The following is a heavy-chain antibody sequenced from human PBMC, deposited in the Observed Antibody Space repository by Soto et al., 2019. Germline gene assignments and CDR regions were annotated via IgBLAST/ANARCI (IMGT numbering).Heavy chain of an antibody. J-gene: IGHJ4*02. CDR2: IDHSGGP. D-gene: IGHD6-6*01. CDR3: AASRIAARPDRDY. CDR1: GASFSAYY. V-gene: IGHV4-34*01. Sequence: SETLSLTCAVYGASFSAYYWSWIRQPPGKGLDWIGEIDHSGGPNYNPSLNSRVTISVDTSKNHLSLKLSSVTAADTAVYYCAASRIAARPDRDYWGQGTLVTVSS.